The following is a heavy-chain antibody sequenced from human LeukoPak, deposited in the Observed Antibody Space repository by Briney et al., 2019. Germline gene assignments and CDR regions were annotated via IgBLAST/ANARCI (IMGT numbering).Heavy chain of an antibody. D-gene: IGHD2-21*02. CDR2: ISGNGGTT. Sequence: GGSLRLSCAASGFTFTTSAMTWVRAAPGKGLDWVSTISGNGGTTYDADSVKGRFTISRDNSKNTLYLQMNSLRAEDTAVYYCAKTFGDNRAYWRQGTLVTVSS. J-gene: IGHJ4*02. CDR1: GFTFTTSA. V-gene: IGHV3-23*01. CDR3: AKTFGDNRAY.